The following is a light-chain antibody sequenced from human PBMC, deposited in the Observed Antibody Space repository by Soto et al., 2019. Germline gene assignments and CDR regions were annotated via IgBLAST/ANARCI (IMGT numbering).Light chain of an antibody. CDR2: GAS. V-gene: IGKV3-20*01. CDR3: QQYGSSPPVT. J-gene: IGKJ4*01. CDR1: QSVSRSY. Sequence: EIVLTQSPVTLSLSPGERATLSCRASQSVSRSYLAWYQQKPGQAPRLLIYGASSRATGIPDRFSGSGSGTDFTLTISRLEPEDFAVYYCQQYGSSPPVTFGGGTKVDIK.